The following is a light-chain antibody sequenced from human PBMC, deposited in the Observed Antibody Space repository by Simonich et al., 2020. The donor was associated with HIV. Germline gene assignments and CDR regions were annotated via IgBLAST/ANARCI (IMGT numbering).Light chain of an antibody. Sequence: DIVMTQSPDSLAVSLGERATIHCKSSQNVLYSFNNKTYLAWYQQKPGQPPNLLIYWASTRESGVPDRFSGSGSGTHFSLNISSLQAEDAAVYYCQQYYITPHTFGQGTKVEIK. CDR1: QNVLYSFNNKTY. CDR2: WAS. CDR3: QQYYITPHT. J-gene: IGKJ1*01. V-gene: IGKV4-1*01.